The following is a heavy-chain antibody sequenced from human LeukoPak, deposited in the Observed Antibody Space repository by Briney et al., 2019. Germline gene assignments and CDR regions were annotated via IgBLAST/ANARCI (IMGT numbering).Heavy chain of an antibody. CDR1: GFTFSTYA. CDR2: IIGNAADK. D-gene: IGHD3-16*02. Sequence: GGSLRLYCTASGFTFSTYAMNWVRQAPGKGLEWVSVIIGNAADKAYADSVKGRFTISRDNSKNTLYLQMNSLTVEDTAVYYCVKDRVPDGRYSVDYWGQGTLVTVSS. V-gene: IGHV3-23*01. J-gene: IGHJ4*02. CDR3: VKDRVPDGRYSVDY.